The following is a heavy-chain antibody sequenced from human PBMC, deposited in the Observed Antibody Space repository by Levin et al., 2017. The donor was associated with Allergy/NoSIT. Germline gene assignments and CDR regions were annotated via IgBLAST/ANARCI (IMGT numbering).Heavy chain of an antibody. CDR2: ISYDGSNK. CDR3: ARDPPTSWGQLVYAFDI. D-gene: IGHD6-13*01. Sequence: GESLKISCAASGFTFSSYAMHWVRQAPGKGLEWVAVISYDGSNKYYADSVKGRFTISRDNSKNTLYLQMNSLRAEDTAVYYCARDPPTSWGQLVYAFDIWGQGTMVTVSS. V-gene: IGHV3-30-3*01. CDR1: GFTFSSYA. J-gene: IGHJ3*02.